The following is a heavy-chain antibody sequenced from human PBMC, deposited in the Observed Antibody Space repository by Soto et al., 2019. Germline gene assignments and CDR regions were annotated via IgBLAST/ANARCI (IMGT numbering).Heavy chain of an antibody. V-gene: IGHV4-34*01. CDR3: AREDFGYSGYDFYAFDI. Sequence: SETLSLTCTVSGGSISSYYWIWIRQPPGKGLERIGEINHSGSTNYNPSLKSRVTISVDTSKNQFSLKLSSVTAADTAVYYCAREDFGYSGYDFYAFDIWGQGTMVTVSS. CDR1: GGSISSYY. D-gene: IGHD5-12*01. J-gene: IGHJ3*02. CDR2: INHSGST.